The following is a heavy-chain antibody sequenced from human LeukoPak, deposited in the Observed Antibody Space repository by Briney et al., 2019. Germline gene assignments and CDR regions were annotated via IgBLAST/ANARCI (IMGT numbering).Heavy chain of an antibody. D-gene: IGHD6-19*01. CDR1: GFTISFYW. Sequence: GGSLRLSCAASGFTISFYWMSWVRQAPGKGLEWVANINQVASEKNYVDSVKGRFTISRDNAKNSLYLQMNSVRAEDTAVYYCARVIPGQWLVPSVFDYWGQGTLVTVSS. V-gene: IGHV3-7*05. CDR3: ARVIPGQWLVPSVFDY. J-gene: IGHJ4*02. CDR2: INQVASEK.